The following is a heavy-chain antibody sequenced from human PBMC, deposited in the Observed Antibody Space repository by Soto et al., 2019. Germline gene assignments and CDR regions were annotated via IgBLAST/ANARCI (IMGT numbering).Heavy chain of an antibody. CDR3: VGGQYYFDY. CDR2: ISYDGSNR. CDR1: GFPFTTYG. Sequence: QVQLVESGGGVVQPGRSLRLSCAASGFPFTTYGMHWVREGPGKGLEWVAVISYDGSNRYYADSVKGRFTISRDNSNNTLYLQMNDLRPEDTALYYCVGGQYYFDYRGQGTLVTVSS. D-gene: IGHD3-10*01. J-gene: IGHJ4*02. V-gene: IGHV3-30*03.